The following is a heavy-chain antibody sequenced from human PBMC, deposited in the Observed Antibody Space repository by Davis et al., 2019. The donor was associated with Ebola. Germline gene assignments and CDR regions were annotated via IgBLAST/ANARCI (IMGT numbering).Heavy chain of an antibody. Sequence: GESLKISCAASGFSFSYYAMHWVRQAPGKGLEWVAVMSYDGSNKHYADSVEGRFTISRDNSKNTLYLQMNSLRAEDTAVYYCARGIGYCSSTSCQYYFDYWGQGTLVTVSS. CDR2: MSYDGSNK. V-gene: IGHV3-30-3*01. J-gene: IGHJ4*02. D-gene: IGHD2-2*01. CDR1: GFSFSYYA. CDR3: ARGIGYCSSTSCQYYFDY.